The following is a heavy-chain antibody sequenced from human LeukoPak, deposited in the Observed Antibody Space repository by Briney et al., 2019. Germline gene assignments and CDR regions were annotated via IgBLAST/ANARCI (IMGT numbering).Heavy chain of an antibody. V-gene: IGHV1-2*04. CDR1: GYTFTGYY. CDR3: AREESSSFLWYFDL. D-gene: IGHD6-13*01. J-gene: IGHJ2*01. CDR2: INPNSGGT. Sequence: ASVKVSCKASGYTFTGYYMHWVRQAPGQGLEWMGWINPNSGGTNYAQKFQGWVTMTRDTSISTAYMELSRLRSDDTAVYYCAREESSSFLWYFDLWGRGTLVTVSS.